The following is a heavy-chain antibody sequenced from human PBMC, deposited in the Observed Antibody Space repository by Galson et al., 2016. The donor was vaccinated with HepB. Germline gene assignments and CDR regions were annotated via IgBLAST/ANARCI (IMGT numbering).Heavy chain of an antibody. Sequence: SLRLSCAASGFAFSDSYMSWIRQGPGKGLELVAYMSPYGTTIHYRDSVKGRCTISRDNAKETLLLQMNTFMGAATAVYYYSKTLKDESVWNLYQHYGMDVWGQGTTVTVSS. V-gene: IGHV3-11*01. D-gene: IGHD1-7*01. CDR1: GFAFSDSY. J-gene: IGHJ6*02. CDR2: MSPYGTTI. CDR3: SKTLKDESVWNLYQHYGMDV.